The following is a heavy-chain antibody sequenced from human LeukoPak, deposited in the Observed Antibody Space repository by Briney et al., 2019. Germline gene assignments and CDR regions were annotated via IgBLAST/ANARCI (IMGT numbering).Heavy chain of an antibody. CDR1: GFTVSSNY. J-gene: IGHJ6*02. D-gene: IGHD3-10*01. Sequence: QAGGSLRLSCAASGFTVSSNYMSWVRQAPGKGLEWVSVIYSGDSTYYADSVKGRFTISRDNSKNTLYLQMNSLRAEDTAVYYCARGSMVRGVITDYYYGMDVWGQGTTVTVSS. CDR3: ARGSMVRGVITDYYYGMDV. CDR2: IYSGDST. V-gene: IGHV3-53*01.